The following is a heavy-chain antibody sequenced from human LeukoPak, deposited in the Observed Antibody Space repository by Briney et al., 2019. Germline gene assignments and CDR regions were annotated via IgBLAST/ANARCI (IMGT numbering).Heavy chain of an antibody. CDR2: ISSNGGST. CDR3: ARVGHDYGGNRGFYYFDY. J-gene: IGHJ4*02. V-gene: IGHV3-64*01. D-gene: IGHD4-23*01. Sequence: PGGSLRLSCAASGFTFSSYAMHWVRQAPGKGPEYVSAISSNGGSTYYANSVKGRFTISRDNSKNTLYLQMDSLRAEDMAVYYCARVGHDYGGNRGFYYFDYWGQGTLVTVSS. CDR1: GFTFSSYA.